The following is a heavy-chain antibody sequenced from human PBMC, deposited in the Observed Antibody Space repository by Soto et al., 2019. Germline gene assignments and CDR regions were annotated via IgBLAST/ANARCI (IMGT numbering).Heavy chain of an antibody. CDR2: VYYRGST. J-gene: IGHJ6*03. CDR1: GGSIDSYY. Sequence: SETLSLTCSVSGGSIDSYYWSWIRQPPGKGLEWIGSVYYRGSTNYNPSLKSRVTIPVDTSKRQFSLNLNSVTAADTAMYYCARGIQGDSYSFYYYWDVWGKGTRVTFP. D-gene: IGHD3-16*01. CDR3: ARGIQGDSYSFYYYWDV. V-gene: IGHV4-59*12.